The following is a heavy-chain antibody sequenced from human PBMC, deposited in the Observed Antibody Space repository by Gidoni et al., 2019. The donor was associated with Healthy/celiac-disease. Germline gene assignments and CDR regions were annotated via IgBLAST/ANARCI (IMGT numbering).Heavy chain of an antibody. J-gene: IGHJ4*02. CDR3: ARCIAVAGDDY. D-gene: IGHD6-19*01. CDR1: GFTFSSYS. CDR2: ISSSSSYI. Sequence: EVQLVEAGGGLVKPGGSLRLSCAASGFTFSSYSMNWVRQAPGKGLAWVSSISSSSSYIYYADSVKGRFTISRDNAKNSLYLQMNSLRAEDTAVYYCARCIAVAGDDYWGQGTLVTVSS. V-gene: IGHV3-21*01.